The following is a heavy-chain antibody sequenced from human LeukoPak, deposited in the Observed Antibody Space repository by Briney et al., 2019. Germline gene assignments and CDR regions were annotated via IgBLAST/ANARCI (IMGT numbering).Heavy chain of an antibody. CDR2: IYSGGST. Sequence: PGGSLRLSCAASGFTFRSIAMTWVRQAPGKGLEWVSVIYSGGSTYYADSVKGRFTISRDNSKNTLYLQMNSLRAEDTAVYYCARVAAGHFDYWGQGTLVTVSS. D-gene: IGHD6-13*01. V-gene: IGHV3-66*01. J-gene: IGHJ4*02. CDR1: GFTFRSIA. CDR3: ARVAAGHFDY.